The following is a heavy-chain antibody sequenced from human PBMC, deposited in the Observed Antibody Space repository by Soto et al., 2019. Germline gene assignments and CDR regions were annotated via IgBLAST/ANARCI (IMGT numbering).Heavy chain of an antibody. CDR1: GFTFDVYG. CDR3: ARRSGSYYPGPLDY. V-gene: IGHV3-33*01. D-gene: IGHD3-10*01. CDR2: IWYDGSNK. J-gene: IGHJ4*02. Sequence: GGSLRLSCAASGFTFDVYGVPLARQAPGKGLEWVAVIWYDGSNKYYADSVKGRFTISRDNSKNTLYLQMNSLRAEDTAVYYCARRSGSYYPGPLDYWGQGTLVTVSS.